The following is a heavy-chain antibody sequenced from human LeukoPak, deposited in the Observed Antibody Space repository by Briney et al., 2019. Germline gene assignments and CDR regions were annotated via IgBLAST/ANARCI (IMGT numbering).Heavy chain of an antibody. CDR2: ISGGGHTT. J-gene: IGHJ3*02. D-gene: IGHD2-15*01. CDR3: AKAPPPYCSGGSCFDAFDI. V-gene: IGHV3-23*01. Sequence: PGGSLRLSCAASQFTFSNYAMSWVRQAPGKGLEWVSAISGGGHTTYYADSVKGRFTISRDNSKNTLYLQMNSLRAEDTAVYYCAKAPPPYCSGGSCFDAFDIWGQGTMVTVSS. CDR1: QFTFSNYA.